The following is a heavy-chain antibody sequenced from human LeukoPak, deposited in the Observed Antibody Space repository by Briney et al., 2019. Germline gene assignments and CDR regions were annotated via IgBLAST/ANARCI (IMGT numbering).Heavy chain of an antibody. J-gene: IGHJ4*02. CDR1: GFSLSTTGVG. D-gene: IGHD3-10*01. V-gene: IGHV2-5*02. Sequence: SGPTLVKPTQTLTLTCTFSGFSLSTTGVGVGWIRQPPGKALEWLALIYWDDDTHYSPSLKSRLTITKDTSKDQVVLTMTNMDPVDTATYYCAHHPTYRSGSRCHFDYWGQGTLVTVSS. CDR2: IYWDDDT. CDR3: AHHPTYRSGSRCHFDY.